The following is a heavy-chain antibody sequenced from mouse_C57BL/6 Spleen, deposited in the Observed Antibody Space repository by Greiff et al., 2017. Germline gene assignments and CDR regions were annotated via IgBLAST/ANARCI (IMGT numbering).Heavy chain of an antibody. D-gene: IGHD2-5*01. CDR1: GFTFSDYY. Sequence: EVMLVESEGGLVQPGSSMKLSCTASGFTFSDYYMAWVRQVPEKGLEWVANINYDGSSTYYLDSLKSRFIISRDNAKNILYLQMSSLKSEDTATYYCARSYYSNPFDYWGQGTTLTVSS. V-gene: IGHV5-16*01. CDR3: ARSYYSNPFDY. CDR2: INYDGSST. J-gene: IGHJ2*01.